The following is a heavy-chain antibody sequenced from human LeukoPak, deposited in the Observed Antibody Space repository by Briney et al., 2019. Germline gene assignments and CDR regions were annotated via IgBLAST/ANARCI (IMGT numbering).Heavy chain of an antibody. CDR2: INTNTGNP. CDR3: ARESYYDSSGYYYRDATNWFDP. J-gene: IGHJ5*02. Sequence: GASVKVSCKASGYTFTSYAMNWVRQAPGQGLEWMGWINTNTGNPTYAQGFTGRFVFSLDTSVSTAYLQISSLKAEDTAVYYCARESYYDSSGYYYRDATNWFDPWGQGTLVTVSS. D-gene: IGHD3-22*01. CDR1: GYTFTSYA. V-gene: IGHV7-4-1*02.